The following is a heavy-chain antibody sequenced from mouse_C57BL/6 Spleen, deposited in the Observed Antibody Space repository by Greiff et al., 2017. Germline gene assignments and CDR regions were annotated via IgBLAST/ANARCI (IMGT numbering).Heavy chain of an antibody. V-gene: IGHV1-82*01. J-gene: IGHJ3*01. Sequence: VKLVESGPELVKPGASVKISCKASGYAFSSSWMNWVKQRPGKGLEWIGRIYPGDGDTNYNGKFKGKATLTADKSSSTAYMQLSSLTSEDSAVYFCARGDYYGSSEFAYWGQGTLVTVSA. D-gene: IGHD1-1*01. CDR3: ARGDYYGSSEFAY. CDR1: GYAFSSSW. CDR2: IYPGDGDT.